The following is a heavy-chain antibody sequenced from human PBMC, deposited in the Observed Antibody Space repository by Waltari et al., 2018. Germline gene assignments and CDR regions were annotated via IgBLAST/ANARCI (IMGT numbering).Heavy chain of an antibody. V-gene: IGHV4-31*03. CDR2: IYYSGST. Sequence: QVQLQESGPGLVKPSQPLSLTCTVSGGSISSGGYYWSCISQHPGKGLEWIGYIYYSGSTYYNPSLKSRVTISVDTSKNQFSLKLSSVTAADTAVYYCARVMGSSGYYHDWGQGTLVTVSS. CDR1: GGSISSGGYY. CDR3: ARVMGSSGYYHD. D-gene: IGHD3-22*01. J-gene: IGHJ4*02.